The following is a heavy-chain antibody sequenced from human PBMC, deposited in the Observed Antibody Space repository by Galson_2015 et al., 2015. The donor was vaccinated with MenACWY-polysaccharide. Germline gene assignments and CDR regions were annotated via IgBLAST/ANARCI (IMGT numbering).Heavy chain of an antibody. CDR1: GLKFRGSG. CDR3: AREGSRIVFHAFDV. CDR2: IQYDGSQQ. D-gene: IGHD3-10*02. J-gene: IGHJ3*01. V-gene: IGHV3-33*01. Sequence: SLRLSCAASGLKFRGSGMRWVRQAPGKGLEWVAVIQYDGSQQQYIDSVKGRFTISRDNSKNTLYLEMNSLRAEDTALYYCAREGSRIVFHAFDVWGQGTMVIVSS.